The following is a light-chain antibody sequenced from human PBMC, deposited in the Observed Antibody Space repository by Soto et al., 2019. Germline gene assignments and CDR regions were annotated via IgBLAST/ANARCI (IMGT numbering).Light chain of an antibody. CDR1: QSISSY. V-gene: IGKV1-39*01. Sequence: DIQMTQSPSTLSASVGDRVTITCRASQSISSYLNWYQQKPGNAPKLLIYAASSLQSGVPSRFSGSGSGTDFTLTISSLQPEDFATYYCQQSYNNFPLTFGGGTKVDIK. CDR2: AAS. CDR3: QQSYNNFPLT. J-gene: IGKJ4*01.